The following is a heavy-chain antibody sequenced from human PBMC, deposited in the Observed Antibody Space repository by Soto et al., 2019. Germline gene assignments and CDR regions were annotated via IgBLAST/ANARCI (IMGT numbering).Heavy chain of an antibody. CDR1: GGSISSSSYY. V-gene: IGHV4-39*01. CDR2: IYYSGST. CDR3: ARHRARNWFDP. Sequence: PSEILSLTCIVSGGSISSSSYYWGWIRQPPGKGLEWIGSIYYSGSTYYNPSLKSRVTISVDTSKNQFSLKLSSVTAADTAVFYCARHRARNWFDPWGQGTLVTVPQ. J-gene: IGHJ5*02. D-gene: IGHD6-6*01.